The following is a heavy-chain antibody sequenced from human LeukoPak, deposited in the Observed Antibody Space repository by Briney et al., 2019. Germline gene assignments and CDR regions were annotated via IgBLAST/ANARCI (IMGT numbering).Heavy chain of an antibody. Sequence: ASVKVSCKASGYTFISYGISWVRQAPGQALEWMGWISAYNGNTNYAQKFQGRVTMTTDTSTSTAYMELRSLISDDTAVYYCARYYDSSGYYYFDYWGQGTLVTVSS. V-gene: IGHV1-18*01. CDR3: ARYYDSSGYYYFDY. D-gene: IGHD3-22*01. CDR2: ISAYNGNT. J-gene: IGHJ4*02. CDR1: GYTFISYG.